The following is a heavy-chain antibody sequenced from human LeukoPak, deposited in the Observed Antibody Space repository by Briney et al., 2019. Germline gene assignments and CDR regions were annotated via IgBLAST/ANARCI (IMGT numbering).Heavy chain of an antibody. D-gene: IGHD5-24*01. CDR2: INPNSGDT. J-gene: IGHJ1*01. V-gene: IGHV1-2*02. CDR1: GYTFTDYY. Sequence: GASVKVSCRASGYTFTDYYLHWVRQAPGQRLEWMGWINPNSGDTNFAQKFQGRVTMTRDTSINTAYMELSRLRSDDTAVYYCAREDLYNYPLDFWGQGTLVTVSS. CDR3: AREDLYNYPLDF.